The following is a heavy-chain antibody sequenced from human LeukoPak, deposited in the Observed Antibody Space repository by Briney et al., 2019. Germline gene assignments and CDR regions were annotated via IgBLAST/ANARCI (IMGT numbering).Heavy chain of an antibody. Sequence: SETLSLTCTVSGGSISSSSYYWGWIRQPPGKGLEWIGSIYYSGSTYYNPSLKNRVTISVDTSKNQFSLKLSSVTAADTAVYYCARQDHFWSGFAFDIWGQGTMVTVSS. J-gene: IGHJ3*02. V-gene: IGHV4-39*01. CDR2: IYYSGST. D-gene: IGHD3-3*01. CDR3: ARQDHFWSGFAFDI. CDR1: GGSISSSSYY.